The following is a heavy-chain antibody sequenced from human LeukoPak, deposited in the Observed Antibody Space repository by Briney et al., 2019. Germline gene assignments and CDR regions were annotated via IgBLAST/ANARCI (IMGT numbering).Heavy chain of an antibody. J-gene: IGHJ4*02. V-gene: IGHV3-23*01. CDR3: AKDPPADYDSSGYFKF. CDR1: GFTFSTCA. D-gene: IGHD3-22*01. Sequence: GGSLRLSCAASGFTFSTCAMSWVRQAPGKGLEWVSAISGSGGSTYYADSVKGRFTISRDNSKNTLYLQMNSLRAEDTAVYYCAKDPPADYDSSGYFKFWGQGTLVTVSS. CDR2: ISGSGGST.